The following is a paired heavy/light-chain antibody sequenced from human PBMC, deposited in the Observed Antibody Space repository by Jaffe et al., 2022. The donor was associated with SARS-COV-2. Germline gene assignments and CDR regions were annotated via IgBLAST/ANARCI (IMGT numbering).Heavy chain of an antibody. CDR2: VYSSGGT. Sequence: QVQLQESGPGLVKPSQTLSLTCTVSGVSISSGSYYWSWIRQPAGKALEWIGRVYSSGGTDYSPSLKRRVTISVDMSKNQFSLNLSSVTAADTAVYYCTRDSGYSTPEYWGQGTLVTVSS. CDR3: TRDSGYSTPEY. CDR1: GVSISSGSYY. V-gene: IGHV4-61*02. D-gene: IGHD5-12*01. J-gene: IGHJ4*02.
Light chain of an antibody. Sequence: DIQMTQSPSSVSASVGDRVTITCRASQNIVIWLAWYQQKPGRAPRLLISPATTLQSGVPSRFSGSGSETDFTLTISSLQPEDFATYYCQQAHSFPLTFGGGTRVEIK. V-gene: IGKV1-12*01. CDR1: QNIVIW. CDR2: PAT. CDR3: QQAHSFPLT. J-gene: IGKJ4*01.